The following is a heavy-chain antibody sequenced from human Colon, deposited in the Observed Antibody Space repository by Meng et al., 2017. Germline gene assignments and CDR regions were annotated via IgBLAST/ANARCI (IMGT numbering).Heavy chain of an antibody. Sequence: QAQLHGTGAGLLKPSPTLPLAGTGSGATMNILGYSWTWLRQPPGKCLEWIGNSHDRRTTKYNPSLKNSLTKSRGTSKNEFSLKLGSVTAADTAVYYCARKVGKYWYFDVWGRGTLVTVSS. CDR1: GATMNILGYS. CDR3: ARKVGKYWYFDV. J-gene: IGHJ2*01. CDR2: SHDRRTT. V-gene: IGHV4-31*01. D-gene: IGHD2-2*01.